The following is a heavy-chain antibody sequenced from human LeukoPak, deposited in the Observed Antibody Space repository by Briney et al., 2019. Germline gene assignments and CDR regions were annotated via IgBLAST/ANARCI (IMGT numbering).Heavy chain of an antibody. J-gene: IGHJ4*02. V-gene: IGHV4-39*07. Sequence: PSETLSLTCTVSGASITSSGYYWGWIRQPPGKGLEWIGTIYHSGSTYYNPSLKSRVTISVDTSKNQFSLRLSSVTAADTAVYYCARDLLWFGEQIFDYWGQGTLVTVSS. CDR2: IYHSGST. CDR1: GASITSSGYY. CDR3: ARDLLWFGEQIFDY. D-gene: IGHD3-10*01.